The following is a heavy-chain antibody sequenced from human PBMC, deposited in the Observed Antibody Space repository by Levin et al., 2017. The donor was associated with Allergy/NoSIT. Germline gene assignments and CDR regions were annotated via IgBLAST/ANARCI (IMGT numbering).Heavy chain of an antibody. J-gene: IGHJ4*02. D-gene: IGHD2-15*01. Sequence: GESLKISCAASGFTFSNAWMSWVRQAPGKGLEWVGRIKSKTDGGTTDYAAPVKGRFTISRDDSKNTLYLQMNSLKTEDTAVYYCTTVGDIVVVVAVSHWGQGTLVTVSS. CDR2: IKSKTDGGTT. CDR1: GFTFSNAW. V-gene: IGHV3-15*01. CDR3: TTVGDIVVVVAVSH.